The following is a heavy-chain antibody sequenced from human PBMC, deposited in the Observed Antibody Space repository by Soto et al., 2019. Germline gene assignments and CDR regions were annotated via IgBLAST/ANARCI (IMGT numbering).Heavy chain of an antibody. CDR1: GGSISSYY. Sequence: PSETLSLTCTVSGGSISSYYWSWIRQPPGKGLEWIGYIYYSGSTNYNPSLKSRVTISVDTSKNQFSLKLSSVTAADTAVYYCARSPLHSGYSSGWCLDYWGQGTLVTVSS. CDR3: ARSPLHSGYSSGWCLDY. V-gene: IGHV4-59*08. CDR2: IYYSGST. D-gene: IGHD6-19*01. J-gene: IGHJ4*02.